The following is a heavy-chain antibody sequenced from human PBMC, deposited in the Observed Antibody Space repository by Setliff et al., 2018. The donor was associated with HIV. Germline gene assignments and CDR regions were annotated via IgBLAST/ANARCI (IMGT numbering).Heavy chain of an antibody. Sequence: SETLSLTCTVSGGSISSYYWSWIRQPPGKGLEWIGYIYTSGSTNYNPSLKSRVTISVDTSKNHFSLNLHSVTAADTAVYYCARVGANANFDYWGQGTQVTVSS. CDR2: IYTSGST. V-gene: IGHV4-4*09. J-gene: IGHJ4*02. CDR1: GGSISSYY. D-gene: IGHD1-26*01. CDR3: ARVGANANFDY.